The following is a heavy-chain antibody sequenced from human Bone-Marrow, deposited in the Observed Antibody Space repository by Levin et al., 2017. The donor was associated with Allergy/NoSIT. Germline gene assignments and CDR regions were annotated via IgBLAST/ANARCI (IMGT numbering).Heavy chain of an antibody. Sequence: GGSLRLSCTASGFTFNNYAMCWVRQAPGKGLECVSDINRNGATTLYADSVKGRFTVSRDNSKNTMYLQMNSLRAEDTAVYYCTSRDILTAYNPLPVEGGWGQGTLVTVSS. D-gene: IGHD3-9*01. J-gene: IGHJ4*02. CDR1: GFTFNNYA. CDR3: TSRDILTAYNPLPVEGG. CDR2: INRNGATT. V-gene: IGHV3-23*01.